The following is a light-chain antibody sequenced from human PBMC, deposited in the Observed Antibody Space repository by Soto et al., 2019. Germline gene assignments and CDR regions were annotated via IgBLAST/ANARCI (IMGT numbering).Light chain of an antibody. V-gene: IGKV3-15*01. CDR1: QSVGSN. CDR3: QQYNNWPPDRT. J-gene: IGKJ1*01. Sequence: EIVMTQSPATLSVSPGERATLSCRASQSVGSNFAWYQQKHGQAPRLLIYGASTRATGIPARFSGSGSGTEFTLTISSLQSEDFAIYFCQQYNNWPPDRTFGQGTKVEIK. CDR2: GAS.